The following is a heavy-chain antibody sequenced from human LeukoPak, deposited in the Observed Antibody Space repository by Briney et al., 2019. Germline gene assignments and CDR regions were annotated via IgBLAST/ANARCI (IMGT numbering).Heavy chain of an antibody. V-gene: IGHV4-39*07. D-gene: IGHD3/OR15-3a*01. J-gene: IGHJ4*02. CDR3: ARAPGLPFDY. Sequence: SETLSLTCTVSGGSISSSSYYWGWIRQPPGKGLEWIGSIYYSGSTYYNPSLKSRVTISVDTSKNQFSLKLSSVTAADTAVYYCARAPGLPFDYWGQGTLVTVSS. CDR1: GGSISSSSYY. CDR2: IYYSGST.